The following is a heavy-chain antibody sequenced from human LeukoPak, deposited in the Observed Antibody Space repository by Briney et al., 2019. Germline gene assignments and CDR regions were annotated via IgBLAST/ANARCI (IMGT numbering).Heavy chain of an antibody. J-gene: IGHJ3*02. Sequence: GESLKISCKGSGYSFTSYWIGWVRQMPGKGPEWMGIIYPGDSDTSYSPSFQGQVTISADKSISTAYLQWSSLKASDTAMYYCARTTVTTFTAFDIWGQGTMVTVSS. CDR2: IYPGDSDT. V-gene: IGHV5-51*01. D-gene: IGHD4-17*01. CDR3: ARTTVTTFTAFDI. CDR1: GYSFTSYW.